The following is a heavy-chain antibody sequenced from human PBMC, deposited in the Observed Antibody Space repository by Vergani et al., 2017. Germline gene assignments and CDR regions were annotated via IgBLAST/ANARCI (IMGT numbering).Heavy chain of an antibody. CDR1: GYTLTELS. Sequence: QVQLVQSGAEVKKPGASVKVSCKVSGYTLTELSMHWVRQAPGKGLEWMGWISAYNGNTNYAQKFQGRVTMTRNTSISTAYMELSSLRSEDTAVYYCARGLDPSSPNWFDPWGQGTLVTVSS. D-gene: IGHD1-1*01. J-gene: IGHJ5*02. V-gene: IGHV1-24*01. CDR3: ARGLDPSSPNWFDP. CDR2: ISAYNGNT.